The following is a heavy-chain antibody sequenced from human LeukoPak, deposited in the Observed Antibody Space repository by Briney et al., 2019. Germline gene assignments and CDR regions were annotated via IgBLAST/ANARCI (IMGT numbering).Heavy chain of an antibody. D-gene: IGHD4-23*01. J-gene: IGHJ4*02. V-gene: IGHV4-30-4*01. CDR1: GGSISSGDYY. Sequence: SQTLSLTCTVSGGSISSGDYYWSWIRQPPGRGLEWIGYIYYSGSTYYNPSLKSRVTISVDTFKNQFSLKLSSVTAADTAVYYCARDLLNEGNHLDYWGQGTLVTVSS. CDR2: IYYSGST. CDR3: ARDLLNEGNHLDY.